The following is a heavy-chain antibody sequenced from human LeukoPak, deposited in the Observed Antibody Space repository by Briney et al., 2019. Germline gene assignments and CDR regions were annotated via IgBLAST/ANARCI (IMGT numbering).Heavy chain of an antibody. CDR3: AKGTYYYDSSGYYLDY. D-gene: IGHD3-22*01. Sequence: PGGSLRLSYAASGFTFDDYAMHWVRQAPGKGLEWVSGISWNSGSIGYADSVKGRFTISRDNAKNSLYLQMNSLRAEDTALYYCAKGTYYYDSSGYYLDYWGQGTLVTVSS. CDR2: ISWNSGSI. CDR1: GFTFDDYA. V-gene: IGHV3-9*01. J-gene: IGHJ4*02.